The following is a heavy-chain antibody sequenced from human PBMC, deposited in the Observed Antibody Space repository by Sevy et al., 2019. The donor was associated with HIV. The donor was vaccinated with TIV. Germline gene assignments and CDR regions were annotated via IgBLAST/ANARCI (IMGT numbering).Heavy chain of an antibody. CDR2: IVPSFDLS. D-gene: IGHD6-13*01. J-gene: IGHJ3*01. CDR1: GVTFSGYA. CDR3: ARPQRPSGYSSSGDAFDV. Sequence: ASVKVSCKASGVTFSGYAINWVRQTPGQGLEWMGWIVPSFDLSKYAQKFQGRVTFTADESTDTAYMKLSSLRSDDTAVYYCARPQRPSGYSSSGDAFDVWGQGTMVIVSS. V-gene: IGHV1-69*13.